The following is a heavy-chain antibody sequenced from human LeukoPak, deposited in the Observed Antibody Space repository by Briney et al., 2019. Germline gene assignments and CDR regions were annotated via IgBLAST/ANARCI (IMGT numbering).Heavy chain of an antibody. CDR1: GFTFSSYA. V-gene: IGHV3-30-3*01. Sequence: GGSLRLSCAASGFTFSSYAMHWVRQAPGKGLEWVAVISYGGSNKYYADSVKGRFTISRDKSKNTLYLQMNSLRAEDTAVYYCARAEAYGGNSVGYWGQGTLVTVSS. CDR2: ISYGGSNK. CDR3: ARAEAYGGNSVGY. J-gene: IGHJ4*02. D-gene: IGHD4-23*01.